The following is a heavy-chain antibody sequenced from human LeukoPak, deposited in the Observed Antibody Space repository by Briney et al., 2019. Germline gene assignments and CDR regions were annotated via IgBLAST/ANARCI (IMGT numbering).Heavy chain of an antibody. V-gene: IGHV4-61*02. CDR2: IYTSGST. Sequence: SETLPLTCSVSGGSISSGGYYWSWIRQPAGKGLEWIGRIYTSGSTNYNPSLKSRVTISVDTSKNQFSLSLSSVTAADTAVYYCARAGPSRSGYYLNWFDPWGQGTLVTVSS. J-gene: IGHJ5*02. CDR3: ARAGPSRSGYYLNWFDP. D-gene: IGHD3-22*01. CDR1: GGSISSGGYY.